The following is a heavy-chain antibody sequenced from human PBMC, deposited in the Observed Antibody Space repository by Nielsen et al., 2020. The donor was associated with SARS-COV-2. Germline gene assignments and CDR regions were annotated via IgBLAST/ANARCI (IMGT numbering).Heavy chain of an antibody. D-gene: IGHD3-22*01. CDR1: Y. CDR2: IYYSGST. CDR3: ARAPKAIVVHHFDY. V-gene: IGHV4-31*02. J-gene: IGHJ4*02. Sequence: YWSWIRQHPGKGLEWIGYIYYSGSTYYNPSLKSRVTISVDTSKNQFSLKLSSVTAADTAVYYCARAPKAIVVHHFDYWGQGTLVTVSS.